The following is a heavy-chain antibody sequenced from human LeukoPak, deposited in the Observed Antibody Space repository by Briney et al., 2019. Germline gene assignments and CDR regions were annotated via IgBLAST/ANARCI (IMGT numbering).Heavy chain of an antibody. CDR2: IYPGDFDT. CDR3: ARHEHSPGWNDAFDI. V-gene: IGHV5-51*01. J-gene: IGHJ3*02. CDR1: GYSFTSYW. Sequence: GESLKISCKGSGYSFTSYWIGWERQMPGKGLEWMGIIYPGDFDTRYSPSFQGQVTISADKSISTAYLQWSSLKASDTAMYYCARHEHSPGWNDAFDIWGQGTMVTVSS. D-gene: IGHD1-1*01.